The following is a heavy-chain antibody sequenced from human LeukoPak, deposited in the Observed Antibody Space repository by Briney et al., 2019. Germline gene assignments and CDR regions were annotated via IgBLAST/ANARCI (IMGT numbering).Heavy chain of an antibody. D-gene: IGHD1-14*01. Sequence: PSETLPLTCTVSGGSISSYYWSWIRQPAGKGLEWIGRIYTSGSTNYNPSLKSRVTMAVDTSKNQFSLKLSSVTAADTAVYYCAREYHPYYYYYMDVWGKGTTVTVSS. V-gene: IGHV4-4*07. CDR1: GGSISSYY. J-gene: IGHJ6*03. CDR2: IYTSGST. CDR3: AREYHPYYYYYMDV.